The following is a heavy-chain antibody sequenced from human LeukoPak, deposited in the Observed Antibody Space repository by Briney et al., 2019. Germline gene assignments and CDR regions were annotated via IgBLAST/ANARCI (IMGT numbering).Heavy chain of an antibody. D-gene: IGHD3-9*01. CDR1: GFTFSSYA. CDR3: AKAEGYDILTGLDY. V-gene: IGHV3-23*01. J-gene: IGHJ4*02. Sequence: GGSLRLSCAASGFTFSSYAMSWVRQAPGKGLEWVSGIGASGGSTYYADSVKGRFTISRDNSKNTLFLQMNSLRTEDTAVYYCAKAEGYDILTGLDYWGQGTLVTVSS. CDR2: IGASGGST.